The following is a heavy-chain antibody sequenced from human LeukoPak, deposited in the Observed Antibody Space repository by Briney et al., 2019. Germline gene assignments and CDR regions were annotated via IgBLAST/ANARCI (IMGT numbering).Heavy chain of an antibody. V-gene: IGHV3-48*01. Sequence: GGSLRLSCAASGFTFSSYDMTWVRQAPGKGLEWVSYISSTSSTIYYADSVKGRFTISRDNAKNSLYLQMNSLRAEDTAVYFCARVHIHTSGSYYPVDYWGQGTLVTVSS. CDR1: GFTFSSYD. CDR3: ARVHIHTSGSYYPVDY. D-gene: IGHD1-26*01. J-gene: IGHJ4*02. CDR2: ISSTSSTI.